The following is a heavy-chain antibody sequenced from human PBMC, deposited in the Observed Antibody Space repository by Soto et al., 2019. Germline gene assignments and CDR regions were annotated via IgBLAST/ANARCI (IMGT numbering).Heavy chain of an antibody. CDR1: GCTFSSYA. CDR2: IIPIFGTA. D-gene: IGHD3-22*01. Sequence: ASVKVSCKASGCTFSSYAISWVRQAPGQGLEWMGGIIPIFGTANYAQKFQGRVTITADESTSTAYMELSSLRSEDTAVYYCARAPPYYYDSSSYHAPVYDYWGQGTLVTVSS. J-gene: IGHJ4*02. CDR3: ARAPPYYYDSSSYHAPVYDY. V-gene: IGHV1-69*13.